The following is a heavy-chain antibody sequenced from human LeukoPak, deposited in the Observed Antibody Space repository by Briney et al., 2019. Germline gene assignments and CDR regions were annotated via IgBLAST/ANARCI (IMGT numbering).Heavy chain of an antibody. CDR1: GGSFSGYY. CDR2: IYTSGST. J-gene: IGHJ3*02. CDR3: ARRLRTSRALDI. Sequence: SETLSLTCTVSGGSFSGYYWSWIRQPPGKGLEWIGYIYTSGSTNYNPSLKSRVTISVDTSKNQFSLRLSSVTAADTAVYYCARRLRTSRALDIWGQGTMVTVSS. V-gene: IGHV4-4*09. D-gene: IGHD2-2*01.